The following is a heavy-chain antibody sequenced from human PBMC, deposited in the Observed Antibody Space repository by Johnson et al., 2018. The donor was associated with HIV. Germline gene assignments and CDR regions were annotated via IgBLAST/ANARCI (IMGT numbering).Heavy chain of an antibody. CDR1: GFTFSSYG. CDR3: ARAPHDAFDV. J-gene: IGHJ3*01. CDR2: ISYDGSNK. V-gene: IGHV3-30*19. Sequence: QVQVVESGGGVVQPGRSLRLSCAASGFTFSSYGMHWVRQAPGKGLEWVAVISYDGSNKYYADSVRGRFTISRDNSKNTLYLQMNSLRDEDTAVYYCARAPHDAFDVWGQGTMVTVSS.